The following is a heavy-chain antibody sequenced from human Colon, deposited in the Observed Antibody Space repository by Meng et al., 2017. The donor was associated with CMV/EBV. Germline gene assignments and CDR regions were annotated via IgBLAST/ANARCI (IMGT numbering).Heavy chain of an antibody. D-gene: IGHD2-8*01. CDR3: ARDPAGMVMHNARGYFDS. J-gene: IGHJ4*02. Sequence: SETLSLTCTVSGGSIVNSLYYGAWIRQAPGKGLEWIGAINDFGGTYYSSSLKSRVTVSLDMSKNHFSLTLSYVTAADTAVYFCARDPAGMVMHNARGYFDSWGQGTLVTSPQ. V-gene: IGHV4-39*07. CDR1: GGSIVNSLYY. CDR2: INDFGGT.